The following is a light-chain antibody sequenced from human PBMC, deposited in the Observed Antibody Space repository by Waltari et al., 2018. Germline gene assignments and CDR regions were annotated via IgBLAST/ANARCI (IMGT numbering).Light chain of an antibody. CDR2: AAS. CDR1: QSVSRA. Sequence: CGASQSVSRALALYQQKPGQAPRLLIYAASTRATGVPDRFSGSGSGTDFSLTISRLDPEDFAVYYCQHYVNLPVTFGQGTKVEI. CDR3: QHYVNLPVT. V-gene: IGKV3-20*01. J-gene: IGKJ1*01.